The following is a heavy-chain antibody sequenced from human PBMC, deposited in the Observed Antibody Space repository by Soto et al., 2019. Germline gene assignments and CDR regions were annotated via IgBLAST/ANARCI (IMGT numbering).Heavy chain of an antibody. CDR1: GFSLSTSGVG. V-gene: IGHV2-5*02. D-gene: IGHD2-15*01. CDR2: IYWDDDK. CDR3: AHEVVAATVNWFDP. Sequence: QITLKESGPTLVKPTQTLTLTCTFSGFSLSTSGVGVGWIRQPPGKALEWLALIYWDDDKRYSPSLKSRLTITKDTSKTQVVLTMTNMDPVDTATYYCAHEVVAATVNWFDPWGQGPLVTVSS. J-gene: IGHJ5*02.